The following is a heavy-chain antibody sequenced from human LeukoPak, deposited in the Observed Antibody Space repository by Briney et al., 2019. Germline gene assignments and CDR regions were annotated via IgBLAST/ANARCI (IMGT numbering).Heavy chain of an antibody. J-gene: IGHJ4*02. CDR3: ARGPLAVAALPDLDY. V-gene: IGHV1-2*02. CDR2: INPNSGGT. Sequence: GASVKVSCKASGYTFTGYYMHWVRQAPGQGLEWMGWINPNSGGTNYAQKFQGRVTMTRDTSISTAYMELSRLRSDDTAVYYCARGPLAVAALPDLDYWGQGTLVTVSS. CDR1: GYTFTGYY. D-gene: IGHD2-15*01.